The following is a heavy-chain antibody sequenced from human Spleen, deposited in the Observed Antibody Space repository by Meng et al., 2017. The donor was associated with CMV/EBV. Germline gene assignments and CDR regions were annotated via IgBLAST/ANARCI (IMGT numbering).Heavy chain of an antibody. D-gene: IGHD5-24*01. CDR2: IIPILGIP. V-gene: IGHV1-69*10. J-gene: IGHJ6*02. Sequence: SVKVSCKASGGTFSSYAITWVRQAPGQGLEWMGGIIPILGIPNYAQNFQGRVTIKADKSTTTAYMELSSLTSEDKAVYYCARVEMEPLSLRYLHGMDVWGQGTTVTVSS. CDR1: GGTFSSYA. CDR3: ARVEMEPLSLRYLHGMDV.